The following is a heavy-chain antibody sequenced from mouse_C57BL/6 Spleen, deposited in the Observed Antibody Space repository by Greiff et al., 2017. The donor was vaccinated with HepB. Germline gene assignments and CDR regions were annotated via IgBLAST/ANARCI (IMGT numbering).Heavy chain of an antibody. CDR1: GYTFTSYW. V-gene: IGHV1-64*01. CDR2: IHPNSGST. J-gene: IGHJ2*01. Sequence: VQLQQPGAELVKPGASVKLSCKASGYTFTSYWMHWVKQRPGQGLEWIGMIHPNSGSTNYNEKFKSKATLTVDKSSSTAYMQLSSLTSEDSAVYYCASYGSSSHYFDYWGQGTTLTVSS. D-gene: IGHD1-1*01. CDR3: ASYGSSSHYFDY.